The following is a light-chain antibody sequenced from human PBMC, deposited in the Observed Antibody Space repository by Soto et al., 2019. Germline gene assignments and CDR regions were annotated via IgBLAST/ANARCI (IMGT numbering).Light chain of an antibody. V-gene: IGKV1-39*01. CDR1: QSISSY. J-gene: IGKJ1*01. Sequence: MTQSPLSLPVTPVDPASISCRARQSISSYLNWYQQKPGKAPKLLIYASSSFQSGVPSRYSGSGSGTDFPLTISSLQPEDFATYYCQQSYSTLWTFGQGTKVDIK. CDR2: ASS. CDR3: QQSYSTLWT.